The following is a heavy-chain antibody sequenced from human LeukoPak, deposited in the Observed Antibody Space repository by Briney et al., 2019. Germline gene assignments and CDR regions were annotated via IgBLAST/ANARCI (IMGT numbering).Heavy chain of an antibody. CDR1: GGSISSSSYY. D-gene: IGHD2-15*01. Sequence: PSETLSLTCTVSGGSISSSSYYWGWIRQPPGKGLEWIGSIYYSGSTYYNPSLTSRVTISVDTSKTQFTLKLSSITAADTAVYYCAREYCSGGSCYSRGAFDIWGQGTMVTVSS. J-gene: IGHJ3*02. CDR2: IYYSGST. CDR3: AREYCSGGSCYSRGAFDI. V-gene: IGHV4-39*06.